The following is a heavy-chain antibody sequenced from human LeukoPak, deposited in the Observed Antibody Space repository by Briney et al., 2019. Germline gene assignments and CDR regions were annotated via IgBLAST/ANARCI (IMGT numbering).Heavy chain of an antibody. CDR3: ARVHGMLFYYYYYVDV. D-gene: IGHD2-21*01. Sequence: ASVKVSCKASGYTFTSYGISWVRQAPGQGLEWMGWISAYNGNTNYAQKLQGRVTMTTDTSTSTAYMELRSLRYDDTAVYYCARVHGMLFYYYYYVDVWGKGTTVTVSS. CDR2: ISAYNGNT. J-gene: IGHJ6*03. V-gene: IGHV1-18*01. CDR1: GYTFTSYG.